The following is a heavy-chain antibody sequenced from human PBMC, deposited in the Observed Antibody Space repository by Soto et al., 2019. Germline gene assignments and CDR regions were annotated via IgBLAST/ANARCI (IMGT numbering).Heavy chain of an antibody. CDR2: IIPIFGTA. V-gene: IGHV1-69*13. Sequence: ASVKVSCKASGGTFSSYAISWVRQAPGQGLEWMGGIIPIFGTANYAQKFQGRVTITADESTSTAYMELSSLRSEDTAVYYCARGEGQRRGIHYYYYYGMDVWGQGTTVTVSS. J-gene: IGHJ6*02. D-gene: IGHD5-18*01. CDR1: GGTFSSYA. CDR3: ARGEGQRRGIHYYYYYGMDV.